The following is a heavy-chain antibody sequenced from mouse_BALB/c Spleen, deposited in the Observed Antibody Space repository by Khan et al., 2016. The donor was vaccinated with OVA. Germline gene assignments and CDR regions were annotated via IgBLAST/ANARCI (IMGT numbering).Heavy chain of an antibody. CDR2: IYWDDDQ. CDR3: ARRPRGVYSNYLFAY. J-gene: IGHJ3*01. Sequence: QVTLKESGPGILQPSQTLSLTCSFSGFSLSASGVSVSWIRQPSGKGLEWLAHIYWDDDQRYNPSLKSRLTISKDTSRNQLFLKIARVVTVDSATSYFARRPRGVYSNYLFAYWGQGTLVTVSA. V-gene: IGHV8-12*01. D-gene: IGHD2-4*01. CDR1: GFSLSASGVS.